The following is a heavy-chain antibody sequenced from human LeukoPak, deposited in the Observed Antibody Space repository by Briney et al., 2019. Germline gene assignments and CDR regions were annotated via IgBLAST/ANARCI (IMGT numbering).Heavy chain of an antibody. D-gene: IGHD5-18*01. V-gene: IGHV3-23*01. CDR2: ISGSGGST. CDR1: GFTFSSYA. Sequence: GGSLRLSCAASGFTFSSYAMSWVRQAPGKGLDWVSSISGSGGSTYYEDSVKGRFTISRDNSKNTLCLQMNSLRAEDTAVYYCAKELSRDTAMDYNRFDPWGQGTLVTVSS. CDR3: AKELSRDTAMDYNRFDP. J-gene: IGHJ5*02.